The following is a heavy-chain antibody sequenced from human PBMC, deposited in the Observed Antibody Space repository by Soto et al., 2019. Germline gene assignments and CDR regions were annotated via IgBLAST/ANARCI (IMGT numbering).Heavy chain of an antibody. CDR1: GFTFSSYG. CDR3: ATTVGPAANYYYYYYMDV. CDR2: IWYDGSNK. J-gene: IGHJ6*03. V-gene: IGHV3-33*01. D-gene: IGHD2-2*01. Sequence: GGSLRLSCAASGFTFSSYGMHWVRQAPGKGLEWVAVIWYDGSNKYYADSVKGRFTISRDNSKNTLYLQMNSLRAEDTAVYYCATTVGPAANYYYYYYMDVWGKGTTVTVSS.